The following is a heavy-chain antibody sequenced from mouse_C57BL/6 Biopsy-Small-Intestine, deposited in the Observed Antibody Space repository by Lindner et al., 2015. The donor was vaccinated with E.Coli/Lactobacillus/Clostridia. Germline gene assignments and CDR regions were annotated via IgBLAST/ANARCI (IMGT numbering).Heavy chain of an antibody. J-gene: IGHJ3*01. V-gene: IGHV1-85*01. CDR3: AREDYYGSSCRFAY. D-gene: IGHD1-1*01. Sequence: VQLQESGPELVKPGASVKLSCKASGYTFTSYDINWVKQRPGQGLEWIGWIYPRDGSTKYNEKFKGKATLTVDTSSSTAYMELHSLTSEDSAVYFCAREDYYGSSCRFAYWGQGTLVTVSA. CDR1: GYTFTSYD. CDR2: IYPRDGST.